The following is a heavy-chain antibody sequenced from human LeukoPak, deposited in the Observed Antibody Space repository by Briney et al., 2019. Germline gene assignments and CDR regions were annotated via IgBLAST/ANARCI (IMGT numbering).Heavy chain of an antibody. V-gene: IGHV4-4*02. Sequence: PSETLSLTCTVSPDSTTSNFWSWVRQPPGKGLEWFGENHQSGSTNYEPSLQSRVTISIDMSKNEIALELSSVTAADTAVYYCAREIVGGFSPGDYWGQGTLVTFSS. D-gene: IGHD3-10*01. J-gene: IGHJ4*02. CDR1: PDSTTSNF. CDR3: AREIVGGFSPGDY. CDR2: NHQSGST.